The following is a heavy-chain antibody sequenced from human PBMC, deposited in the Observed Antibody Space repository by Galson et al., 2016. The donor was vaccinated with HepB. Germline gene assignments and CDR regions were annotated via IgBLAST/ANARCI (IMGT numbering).Heavy chain of an antibody. Sequence: ETLSLTCTVSGDSISSSSSFWGWIRQPPGKGLEWIGNLYYSGNIYYKPSLKSRVTIAIDASKNQFSLEVHSVTAADTAVYFCARGAYASGSFDIWGQGALVAVSS. CDR3: ARGAYASGSFDI. CDR2: LYYSGNI. D-gene: IGHD3-10*01. J-gene: IGHJ4*02. CDR1: GDSISSSSSF. V-gene: IGHV4-39*07.